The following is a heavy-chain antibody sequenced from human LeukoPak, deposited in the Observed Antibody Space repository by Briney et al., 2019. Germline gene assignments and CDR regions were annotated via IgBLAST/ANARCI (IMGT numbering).Heavy chain of an antibody. Sequence: GGSLRLSCAASRFTFSSYAMSWVRQAPGKGLEWVSAISGSGGSTYYADSVKGRFTISRDNSKNTLYLQMNSLRAEDTAVYYCAKDRDSSGWYGRGAFDYWGQGTLVTVSS. CDR3: AKDRDSSGWYGRGAFDY. V-gene: IGHV3-23*01. CDR2: ISGSGGST. CDR1: RFTFSSYA. J-gene: IGHJ4*02. D-gene: IGHD6-19*01.